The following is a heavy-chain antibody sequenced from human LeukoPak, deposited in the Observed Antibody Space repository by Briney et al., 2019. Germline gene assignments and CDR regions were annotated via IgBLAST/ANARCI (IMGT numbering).Heavy chain of an antibody. CDR3: AIIDSGSGSYPPDY. V-gene: IGHV1-69*13. CDR2: IIPIFGTA. CDR1: GGTFSSYA. D-gene: IGHD3-10*01. Sequence: GASVKVSCKASGGTFSSYAISWVRQAPGQGLEWMGGIIPIFGTANYAQKFQGRVTITADESTSTAYMELSSLRSEDTAVSYCAIIDSGSGSYPPDYWGQGTLVTVS. J-gene: IGHJ4*02.